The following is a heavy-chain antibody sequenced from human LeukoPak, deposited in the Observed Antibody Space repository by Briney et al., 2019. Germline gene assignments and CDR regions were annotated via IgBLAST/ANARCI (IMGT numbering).Heavy chain of an antibody. CDR2: INHNRGCR. D-gene: IGHD3-9*01. CDR3: SRLSRDFDWLETPLGYSNYDMDV. CDR1: GYTFTGYY. J-gene: IGHJ6*02. V-gene: IGHV1-2*07. Sequence: VASVNVSCKASGYTFTGYYMHWVRQAPGPGLEWMGVINHNRGCRNYAHKFQGRVTINSDTSISTAYVPLMRLRSDDPAVCCFSRLSRDFDWLETPLGYSNYDMDVWGQGTLVTVSS.